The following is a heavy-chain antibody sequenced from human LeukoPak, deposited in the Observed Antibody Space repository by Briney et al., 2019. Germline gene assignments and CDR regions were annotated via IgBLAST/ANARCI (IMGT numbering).Heavy chain of an antibody. Sequence: APVKVSCKASGYTFTSFDINWVRQASGQGLEWMGWMNPTSSNTGYAQKFQGRVTMTTNTSISTAYMEVNSLRSEDTAVYYCARGRGGWYFDPWGQGTLVTVSS. CDR3: ARGRGGWYFDP. J-gene: IGHJ5*02. V-gene: IGHV1-8*01. D-gene: IGHD6-19*01. CDR2: MNPTSSNT. CDR1: GYTFTSFD.